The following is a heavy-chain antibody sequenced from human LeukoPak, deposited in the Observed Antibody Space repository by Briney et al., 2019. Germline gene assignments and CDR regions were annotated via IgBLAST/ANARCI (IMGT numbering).Heavy chain of an antibody. CDR2: ISYDGSNK. J-gene: IGHJ4*02. CDR1: GFTFSSYW. D-gene: IGHD6-19*01. Sequence: GGSLRLSCAASGFTFSSYWMTWVRQGPGKGLEWVAVISYDGSNKYYADSVKGRFTISRDNSKNTLYLQMNSLRAEDTAVYYCARGPLIAVAGPLDYWGQGTLVTVSS. V-gene: IGHV3-30*03. CDR3: ARGPLIAVAGPLDY.